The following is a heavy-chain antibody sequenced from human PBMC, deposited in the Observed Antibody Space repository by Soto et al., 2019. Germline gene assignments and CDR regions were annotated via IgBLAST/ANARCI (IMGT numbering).Heavy chain of an antibody. Sequence: QVQLQESGPGLVKPSETLSLTCTVSGGSINDYYWSWTRQPPGKGLEWIAYGLRPDYTGYNPSLRKRVTISSDTSKNQFSLRLISVTAADTALSYCVAGPYRAKSAFWGQGTLVTVSS. CDR3: VAGPYRAKSAF. J-gene: IGHJ4*01. CDR2: GLRPDYT. V-gene: IGHV4-59*01. CDR1: GGSINDYY.